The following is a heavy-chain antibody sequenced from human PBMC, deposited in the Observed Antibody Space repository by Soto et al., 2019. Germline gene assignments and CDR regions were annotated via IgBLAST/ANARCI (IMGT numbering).Heavy chain of an antibody. CDR1: GFTFSSYA. Sequence: GGSLRLSCAASGFTFSSYAMHWVRQAPGKGLEWVAVISYDGSNKYYADSVKGRFTISRDNSKNTLYLQMNSLRAEDTAVYYCARPHTHYDILTGLDYWGQGTLVTVSS. CDR3: ARPHTHYDILTGLDY. CDR2: ISYDGSNK. V-gene: IGHV3-30-3*01. J-gene: IGHJ4*02. D-gene: IGHD3-9*01.